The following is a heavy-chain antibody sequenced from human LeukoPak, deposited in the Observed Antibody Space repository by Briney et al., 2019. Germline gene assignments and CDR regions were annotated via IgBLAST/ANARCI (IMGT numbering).Heavy chain of an antibody. Sequence: PSETLSLTCAVYGGSFSGYYWSWIRQPPGKGLEWIGEINHSGITNHNPSLKSRVTISVDTSKNQVSLKVSSVTAADTAVYYCARGRQYSSNWNRFYFYLDVWGQGTTVTVSS. CDR1: GGSFSGYY. D-gene: IGHD1-1*01. V-gene: IGHV4-34*01. J-gene: IGHJ6*03. CDR2: INHSGIT. CDR3: ARGRQYSSNWNRFYFYLDV.